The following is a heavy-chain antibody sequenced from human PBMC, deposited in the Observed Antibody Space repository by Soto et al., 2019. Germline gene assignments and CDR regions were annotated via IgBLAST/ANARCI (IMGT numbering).Heavy chain of an antibody. J-gene: IGHJ5*02. CDR2: IYYSGST. Sequence: SETLSLTCTVSGGSISSSSYYWGWIRQPPGKGLEWIGSIYYSGSTYYNPSLKSRVTISVDTSKNQFSLKLSSVTAADTAVYYCARVNGYSSSWYNWFDPWGQGTLVTVSS. CDR3: ARVNGYSSSWYNWFDP. D-gene: IGHD6-13*01. CDR1: GGSISSSSYY. V-gene: IGHV4-39*01.